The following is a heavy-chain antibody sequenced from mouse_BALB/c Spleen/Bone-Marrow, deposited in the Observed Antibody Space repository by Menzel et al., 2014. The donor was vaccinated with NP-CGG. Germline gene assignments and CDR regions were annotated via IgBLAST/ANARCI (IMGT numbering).Heavy chain of an antibody. CDR3: ARNFYGSSYFDY. CDR2: ISTYSGNT. Sequence: QVQLQQPGPELVRPGVSVKLSCKGSGYTLTAYAMHWAKQSHAKSLEWIGLISTYSGNTHYNQNFKGKATMTVDKSSSTAYMELARLTSEDSAIYYCARNFYGSSYFDYWGQGTTLTVSS. D-gene: IGHD1-1*01. CDR1: GYTLTAYA. V-gene: IGHV1-67*01. J-gene: IGHJ2*01.